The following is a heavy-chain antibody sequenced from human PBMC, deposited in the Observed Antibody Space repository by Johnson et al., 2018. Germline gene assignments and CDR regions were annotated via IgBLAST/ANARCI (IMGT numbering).Heavy chain of an antibody. J-gene: IGHJ6*03. CDR3: AKMEVVTAPYYSYMHV. Sequence: EVQLVESGGGLVQPGGSLRLSCTASGFTFRNYAMTWVRQAPGKGLQWVSAISDTGGRTYYTDSVKGRFTISSANSQNTLYLQMNSLRVEDTAVCYCAKMEVVTAPYYSYMHVWGKGATVTVSS. CDR2: ISDTGGRT. CDR1: GFTFRNYA. V-gene: IGHV3-23*04. D-gene: IGHD2-21*02.